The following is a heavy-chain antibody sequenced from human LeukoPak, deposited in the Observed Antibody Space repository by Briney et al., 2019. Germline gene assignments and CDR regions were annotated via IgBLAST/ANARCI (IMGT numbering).Heavy chain of an antibody. D-gene: IGHD6-19*01. CDR2: ISAHNGDT. CDR3: ARDKETVATYYYCYMDV. Sequence: GASVKVSCKASGYTFTSYGISWVRQAPGQGLEWMGWISAHNGDTSYEEKLQGRVTMTTDTSTSTAYMELRSLRSDDTAVYYCARDKETVATYYYCYMDVWGKGTTVTVSS. V-gene: IGHV1-18*01. J-gene: IGHJ6*03. CDR1: GYTFTSYG.